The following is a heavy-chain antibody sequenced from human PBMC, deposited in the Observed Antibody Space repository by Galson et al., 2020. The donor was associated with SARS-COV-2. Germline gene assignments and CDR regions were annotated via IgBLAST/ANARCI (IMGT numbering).Heavy chain of an antibody. CDR2: IYYSGST. Sequence: SETLSLTCTVSGGSISSYYWSWIRQPPGKGLEWSGYIYYSGSTNYNPSLKSRVTISVDTSKNQFSLKLSSVTAADTAVYYCARGDSGSYYGDWYFDLWGRGTLVTVSS. CDR1: GGSISSYY. CDR3: ARGDSGSYYGDWYFDL. V-gene: IGHV4-59*13. J-gene: IGHJ2*01. D-gene: IGHD1-26*01.